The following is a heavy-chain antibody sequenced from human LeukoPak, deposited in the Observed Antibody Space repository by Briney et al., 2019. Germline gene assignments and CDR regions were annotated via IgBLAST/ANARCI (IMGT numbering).Heavy chain of an antibody. V-gene: IGHV4-31*03. CDR1: GGSISSGGYY. D-gene: IGHD6-13*01. Sequence: PTLPLTCTVSGGSISSGGYYWSWIRQHPGKGLEWIGYIYYSGSTYYNPSLKSRVTISVDTSKNQFSLKLSSVTAAATAVYYCARDVPYSSNKNLNYYYGMDVWGQGTTVTVSS. CDR2: IYYSGST. J-gene: IGHJ6*02. CDR3: ARDVPYSSNKNLNYYYGMDV.